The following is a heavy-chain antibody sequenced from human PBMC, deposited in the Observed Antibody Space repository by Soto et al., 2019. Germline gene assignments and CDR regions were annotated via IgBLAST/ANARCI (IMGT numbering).Heavy chain of an antibody. Sequence: QVQLQESGPGLVKPSQTLSLTCTVSGGSINSGDYYWSWIRQHPGKGLEWIGYIYYGGSTYYNPSLKSRVTISVDTSKNQFSLKLSSVTAADTAVYYCARNQRANDAFDIWGQGTMVTVSS. CDR1: GGSINSGDYY. J-gene: IGHJ3*02. V-gene: IGHV4-31*03. CDR3: ARNQRANDAFDI. CDR2: IYYGGST.